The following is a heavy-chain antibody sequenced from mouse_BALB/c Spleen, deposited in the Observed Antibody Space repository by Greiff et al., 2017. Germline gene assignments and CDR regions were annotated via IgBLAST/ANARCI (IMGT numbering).Heavy chain of an antibody. Sequence: VQLLESGAELVRPGVSVKISCKGSGYTFTDYAMHWVKQSHAKSLEWIGVISTYYGDASYNQKFKGKATMTVDKSSSTAYMELARLTSEDSAIYYCARKVYGNYGYAMDYWGQGTSVTVSS. V-gene: IGHV1S137*01. CDR1: GYTFTDYA. J-gene: IGHJ4*01. CDR3: ARKVYGNYGYAMDY. D-gene: IGHD2-10*02. CDR2: ISTYYGDA.